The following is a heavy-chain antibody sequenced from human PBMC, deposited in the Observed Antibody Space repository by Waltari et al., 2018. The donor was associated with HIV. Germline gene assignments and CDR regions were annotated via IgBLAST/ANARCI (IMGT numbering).Heavy chain of an antibody. D-gene: IGHD6-13*01. CDR1: GFDFGGFA. CDR3: ARSIESAGTPGAFDV. J-gene: IGHJ3*01. Sequence: EVQVVESGGGLVQPGGSLRLFCAVSGFDFGGFAMTWVRQAPGKGLEWVGLIRSKHYGGTTEYAASLKGRFTISRDDSKTTAYLQMRSLKNDDTALYFCARSIESAGTPGAFDVWGQGTLVTVPS. CDR2: IRSKHYGGTT. V-gene: IGHV3-49*04.